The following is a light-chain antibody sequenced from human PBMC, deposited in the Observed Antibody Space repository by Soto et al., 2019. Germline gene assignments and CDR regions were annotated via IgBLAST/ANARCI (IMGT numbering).Light chain of an antibody. CDR3: QQTSNTIQWA. CDR1: QSIRSY. J-gene: IGKJ1*01. CDR2: DTY. Sequence: DIQMTQSPSSLSASVGDRVTMTCRASQSIRSYLNWYQQKPGKAPKLLIYDTYNLQSVVPSRFSGSGSGTDFTLTISSLQPEDFATYFCQQTSNTIQWAFGPGTKVEIK. V-gene: IGKV1-39*01.